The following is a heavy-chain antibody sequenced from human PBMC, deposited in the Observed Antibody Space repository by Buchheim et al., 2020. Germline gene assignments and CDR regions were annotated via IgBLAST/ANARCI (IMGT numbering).Heavy chain of an antibody. J-gene: IGHJ6*02. D-gene: IGHD2-2*01. V-gene: IGHV3-48*03. Sequence: EVQLVESGGGLVQPGGSLRLSCAASEFTFSSYEMNWVRQAPGKGLEWVSYISSSGSTIYYADSMKGRFTISRDNAKNSLFLQMNSLRAEDTAVYYCARGVVVPAALAYYYYYGMDVWGQGTT. CDR3: ARGVVVPAALAYYYYYGMDV. CDR1: EFTFSSYE. CDR2: ISSSGSTI.